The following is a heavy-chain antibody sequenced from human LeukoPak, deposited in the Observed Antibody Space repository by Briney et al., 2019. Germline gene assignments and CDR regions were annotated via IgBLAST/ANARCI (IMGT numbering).Heavy chain of an antibody. D-gene: IGHD7-27*01. CDR3: AKDGNWASVS. CDR1: GFSFS. Sequence: GGSLRLSCVGSGFSFSVHWVRQVPGKGLEWLTFIRHDGTDQHYADSVRGRFTISRDNSKNTVYLQMNSLRPEDTALYYCAKDGNWASVSWGQGTLVTVSS. CDR2: IRHDGTDQ. V-gene: IGHV3-30*02. J-gene: IGHJ5*02.